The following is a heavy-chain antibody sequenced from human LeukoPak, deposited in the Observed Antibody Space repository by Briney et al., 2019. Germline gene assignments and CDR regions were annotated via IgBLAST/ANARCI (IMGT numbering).Heavy chain of an antibody. V-gene: IGHV1-2*02. CDR3: ARGVVDSSGYWEDFDY. CDR1: GYTFTGYY. D-gene: IGHD3-22*01. CDR2: INPNSGGT. Sequence: ASVKVSCKASGYTFTGYYMHWVRQAPGQGFEWMGWINPNSGGTNYAQKFQGRVTMTRDTSISTAYMELSRLRSDDTAVYYCARGVVDSSGYWEDFDYWGQGTLVTVSS. J-gene: IGHJ4*02.